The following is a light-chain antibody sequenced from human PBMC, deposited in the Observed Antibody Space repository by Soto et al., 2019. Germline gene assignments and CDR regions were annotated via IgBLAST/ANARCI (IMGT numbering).Light chain of an antibody. Sequence: QSALTQPRSVSGSPGQSVTISCTGSSSDVGGYNFVSWYQQHPGKAPKLILYDVSKRPSGVPDRFSGSKSGNTASLTISGLQAEDEADYSCCSYAGSYPWVFGGGTQLTVL. CDR1: SSDVGGYNF. V-gene: IGLV2-11*01. CDR3: CSYAGSYPWV. J-gene: IGLJ3*02. CDR2: DVS.